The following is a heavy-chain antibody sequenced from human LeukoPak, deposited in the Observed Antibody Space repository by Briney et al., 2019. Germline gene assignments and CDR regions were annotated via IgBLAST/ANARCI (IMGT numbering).Heavy chain of an antibody. CDR1: GFSFSSYA. CDR3: ARSYYYGGSSYYIDY. Sequence: GGSLRLSCAASGFSFSSYAMSWVRQAPGKGLEWVGRTRNKANSYSTEYAASVKGRFIISRDASKNSLYLQMNTLKTEDTAVYYCARSYYYGGSSYYIDYWGQGTLVTVSS. D-gene: IGHD3-22*01. CDR2: TRNKANSYST. V-gene: IGHV3-72*01. J-gene: IGHJ4*02.